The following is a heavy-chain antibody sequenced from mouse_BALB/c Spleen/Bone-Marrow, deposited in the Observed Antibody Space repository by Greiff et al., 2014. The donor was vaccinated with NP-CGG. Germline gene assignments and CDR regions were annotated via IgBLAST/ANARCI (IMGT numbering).Heavy chain of an antibody. J-gene: IGHJ2*01. CDR2: IDPANGNT. V-gene: IGHV14-3*02. CDR1: GSNIKDTY. Sequence: EVNVVESGAELVKPGASVKLSCTASGSNIKDTYMHWVKQRPEQGLEWIGRIDPANGNTKYDPKFQGKATITADTSSNTAYLQLSSLTSEDTAVYYCALLYGNYDYWGQGTTLTVSS. D-gene: IGHD2-10*02. CDR3: ALLYGNYDY.